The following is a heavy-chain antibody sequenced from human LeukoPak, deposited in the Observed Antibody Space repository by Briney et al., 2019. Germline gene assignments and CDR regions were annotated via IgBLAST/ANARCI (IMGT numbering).Heavy chain of an antibody. CDR2: INSDGSIT. D-gene: IGHD5-18*01. Sequence: GGSLRLSCAASGFTFTTYWMHWVRQAPGKGLVWVSHINSDGSITSYADSVKGRFTTSRDNAKNTLYLQMNSLRAEDTAVYYCARDAVDTANAVWGQGTTVTVSS. CDR3: ARDAVDTANAV. J-gene: IGHJ6*02. V-gene: IGHV3-74*01. CDR1: GFTFTTYW.